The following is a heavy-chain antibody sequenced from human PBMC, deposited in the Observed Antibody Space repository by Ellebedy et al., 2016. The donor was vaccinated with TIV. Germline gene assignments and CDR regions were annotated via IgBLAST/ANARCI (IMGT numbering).Heavy chain of an antibody. CDR1: GFTFSSYA. Sequence: GESLKISCAASGFTFSSYAMSWVRQAPGKGLEWVSGFGVSGDTTYYADSVKGRFTISRDNSKNTLYLQMNSLRVEDTAIYYCARGKSGTYIHHAFDSWGQGTLVTVSS. CDR3: ARGKSGTYIHHAFDS. V-gene: IGHV3-23*01. J-gene: IGHJ4*02. D-gene: IGHD1-14*01. CDR2: FGVSGDTT.